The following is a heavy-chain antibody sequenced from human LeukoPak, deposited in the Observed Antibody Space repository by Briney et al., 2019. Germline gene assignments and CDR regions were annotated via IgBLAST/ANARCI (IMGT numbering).Heavy chain of an antibody. J-gene: IGHJ6*02. V-gene: IGHV4-4*02. D-gene: IGHD2-15*01. Sequence: SETLSLTCAVSGGSISSSNWWSWVRQPPGKGLEWIGEIYHSGSTNYNPSLKSRVTISVDKSKNQFSLKLSSVTAADTAVYYCARDTRGGGHYYGMDVWGQGTTVTVSS. CDR3: ARDTRGGGHYYGMDV. CDR2: IYHSGST. CDR1: GGSISSSNW.